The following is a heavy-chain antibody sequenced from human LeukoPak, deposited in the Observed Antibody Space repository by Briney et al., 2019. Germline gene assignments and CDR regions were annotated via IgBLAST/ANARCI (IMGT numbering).Heavy chain of an antibody. V-gene: IGHV4-30-2*01. J-gene: IGHJ4*02. CDR2: IYHRGST. CDR3: ARVVGPRGYSYGIFDY. D-gene: IGHD5-18*01. CDR1: GGSISSGGYS. Sequence: SQTLSLTCAVSGGSISSGGYSWSWIRQPPGKGLEWIGYIYHRGSTYYNPSLKSRVTISVDRSKNQFSLKLSSVTAADTAVYYCARVVGPRGYSYGIFDYWGQGTLVTVSS.